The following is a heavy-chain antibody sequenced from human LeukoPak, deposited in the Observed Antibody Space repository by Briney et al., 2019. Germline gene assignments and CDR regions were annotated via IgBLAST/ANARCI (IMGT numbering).Heavy chain of an antibody. CDR1: GGSISSYY. CDR3: ARYSSNDAFDI. V-gene: IGHV4-59*01. J-gene: IGHJ3*02. CDR2: IYYSGST. D-gene: IGHD6-13*01. Sequence: SETLSLTCTVSGGSISSYYWSWIRQPPGKGLEWMGYIYYSGSTNYNPSLKSRVTISVDTSKNQFSLKLSSVTAADTAVYYCARYSSNDAFDIWGQGTMVTVSS.